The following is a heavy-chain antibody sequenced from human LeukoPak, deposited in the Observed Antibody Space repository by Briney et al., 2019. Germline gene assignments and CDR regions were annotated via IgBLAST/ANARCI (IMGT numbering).Heavy chain of an antibody. V-gene: IGHV4-34*01. J-gene: IGHJ5*02. D-gene: IGHD4-17*01. CDR2: INHSGST. CDR1: GGSFSGYY. Sequence: PSETLSLTCAVYGGSFSGYYWSWIRQPPGKGLEWIGEINHSGSTNYNPSLKSRVTISVDTSKNQFSLKLSSVTAADTAVYYCARQGFDYGDYRGNWFDPWGQGTLVTVSS. CDR3: ARQGFDYGDYRGNWFDP.